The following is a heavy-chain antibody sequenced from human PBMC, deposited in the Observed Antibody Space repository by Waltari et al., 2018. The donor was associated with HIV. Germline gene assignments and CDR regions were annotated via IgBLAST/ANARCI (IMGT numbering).Heavy chain of an antibody. D-gene: IGHD1-26*01. CDR3: AKEGWELLQFGYYFDY. CDR2: ISFDGRNE. V-gene: IGHV3-30*18. CDR1: GFTLSNFA. J-gene: IGHJ4*02. Sequence: QVQRVESGGDVVQPGKSLRLSCTASGFTLSNFAIHWVRQAPGKGLDWVAVISFDGRNEYYADSVKGRFTISRDNSKNTVYLQMNSLRADDTAVYYCAKEGWELLQFGYYFDYWGQGTLVTVSS.